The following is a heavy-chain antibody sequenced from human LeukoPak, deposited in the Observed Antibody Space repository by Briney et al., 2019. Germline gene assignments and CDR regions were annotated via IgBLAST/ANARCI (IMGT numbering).Heavy chain of an antibody. CDR2: INPNSGGT. CDR3: ARVITGTTVGDY. Sequence: ASVKVSCKASGYTFTGYYMHWVRQAPGQGLEWMGWINPNSGGTNYAQKFQSRVTMTRDTSISTAYMELSRLRSDDTAVYYCARVITGTTVGDYWGQGTLVTVSS. V-gene: IGHV1-2*02. J-gene: IGHJ4*02. CDR1: GYTFTGYY. D-gene: IGHD1-7*01.